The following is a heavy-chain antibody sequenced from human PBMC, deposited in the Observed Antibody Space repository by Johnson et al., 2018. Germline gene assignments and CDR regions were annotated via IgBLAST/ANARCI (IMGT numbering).Heavy chain of an antibody. D-gene: IGHD2-2*01. V-gene: IGHV1-8*01. J-gene: IGHJ4*02. CDR3: AQVTEKAAAAMGY. CDR2: MKPNSGNT. CDR1: GSTFTNYD. Sequence: QVQLQQSGAEVKKPGASVKVSCKASGSTFTNYDINWVRQATGQGLEWMGWMKPNSGNTGYAPEFQGRLTMTRDTSTSTAYMELGSLRSKDTAVYYCAQVTEKAAAAMGYWGQGTLVTVSS.